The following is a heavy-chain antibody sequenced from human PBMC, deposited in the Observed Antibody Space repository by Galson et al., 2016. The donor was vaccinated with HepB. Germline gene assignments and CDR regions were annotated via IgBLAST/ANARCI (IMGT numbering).Heavy chain of an antibody. D-gene: IGHD2-2*01. CDR2: IHHSGKT. CDR3: ATTSTYRVDY. V-gene: IGHV4-4*02. J-gene: IGHJ4*02. Sequence: ETLSLTCAVSGGSISSSYWWNWVRQPPGKGLEWIGEIHHSGKTNHNPSLKSRVTISLDKSKNQFSLKLRSVTAADTAVYYCATTSTYRVDYWGQGALVTVSS. CDR1: GGSISSSYW.